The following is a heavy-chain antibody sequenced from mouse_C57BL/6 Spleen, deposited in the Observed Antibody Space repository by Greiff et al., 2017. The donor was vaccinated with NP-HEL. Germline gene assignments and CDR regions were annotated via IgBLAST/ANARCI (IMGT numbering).Heavy chain of an antibody. CDR2: ISDGGSYT. J-gene: IGHJ3*01. D-gene: IGHD1-1*01. Sequence: DVMLVESGGGLVKPGGSLKLSCAASGFTFSSYAMSWVRQTPEKRLEWVATISDGGSYTYYPDNVKGRFTISRDNAKNNLYLQMSHLKSEDTAMYYCADGSSHFAYWGQGTLVTVSA. V-gene: IGHV5-4*03. CDR1: GFTFSSYA. CDR3: ADGSSHFAY.